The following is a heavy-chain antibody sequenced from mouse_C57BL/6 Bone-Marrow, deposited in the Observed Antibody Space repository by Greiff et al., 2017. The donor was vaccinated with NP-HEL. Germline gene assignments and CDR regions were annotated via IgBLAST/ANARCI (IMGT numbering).Heavy chain of an antibody. V-gene: IGHV2-6-1*01. CDR2: IWSDGST. D-gene: IGHD2-12*01. J-gene: IGHJ4*01. Sequence: QVQLKESGPGLVAPSQSLSITCTVSGFSLTSYGVHWVRQPPGKGLEWLVVIWSDGSTTYNSALKSRLSISKDNSKSQVFLKMNSLQTDDTAMYYCARQSLLYRYYYAMDYWGQGTSVTVSS. CDR1: GFSLTSYG. CDR3: ARQSLLYRYYYAMDY.